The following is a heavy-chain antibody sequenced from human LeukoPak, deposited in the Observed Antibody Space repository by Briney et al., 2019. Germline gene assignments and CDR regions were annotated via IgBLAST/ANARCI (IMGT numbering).Heavy chain of an antibody. CDR2: INSDGSST. D-gene: IGHD3-22*01. V-gene: IGHV3-74*01. J-gene: IGHJ4*02. Sequence: QSGGSLRLSCAASGFTFSSYWMHWVRQAPGKGLVWVSRINSDGSSTSYADSVKGRFTISRDNAKNTLYLQMNSLRAEDTAVYYCASLYYYDSSGYYCPDYWGQGTLVTVSS. CDR3: ASLYYYDSSGYYCPDY. CDR1: GFTFSSYW.